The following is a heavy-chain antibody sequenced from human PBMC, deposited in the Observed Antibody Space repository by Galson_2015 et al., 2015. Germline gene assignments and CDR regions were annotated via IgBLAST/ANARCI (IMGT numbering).Heavy chain of an antibody. Sequence: SLRLSCAASGFTFSSDWMTWVRQAPGKGLEWVANIKKDGSEIYYVDSVKGRFTISRDNAKNSVYLQMNGLGAEDKAVYYCARGGLSTSLAFECSQDWGQASLITVSS. V-gene: IGHV3-7*04. D-gene: IGHD6-6*01. CDR2: IKKDGSEI. CDR3: ARGGLSTSLAFECSQD. J-gene: IGHJ1*01. CDR1: GFTFSSDW.